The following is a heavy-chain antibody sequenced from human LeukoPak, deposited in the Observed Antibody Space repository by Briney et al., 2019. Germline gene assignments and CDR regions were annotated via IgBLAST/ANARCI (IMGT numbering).Heavy chain of an antibody. V-gene: IGHV3-21*01. J-gene: IGHJ3*01. CDR1: GFTFSSYS. CDR3: AREAGDPMGAFDV. Sequence: GGSLRLSCAASGFTFSSYSMNWVRQAPGKGLEWVSSISSSSSYIYYADSVKGRFTISRDNAKNSLYLQMNSLRAEDTAVYYCAREAGDPMGAFDVWGQGTMVTVSS. CDR2: ISSSSSYI. D-gene: IGHD3-16*01.